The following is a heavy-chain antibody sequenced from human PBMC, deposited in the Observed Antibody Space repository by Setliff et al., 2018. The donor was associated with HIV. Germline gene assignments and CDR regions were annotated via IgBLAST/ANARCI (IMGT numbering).Heavy chain of an antibody. Sequence: KTSETLSLTCTVSGGSISSGGYYWSWIRQHPGKGLEWIGYIYYSGSTYYNPSLKSRVTISVDTSKNQFSLKLSSVTAADTAVYYCASRENPRGGYPKGWFDPWGQGTLVTVSS. D-gene: IGHD3-22*01. J-gene: IGHJ5*02. CDR1: GGSISSGGYY. CDR3: ASRENPRGGYPKGWFDP. V-gene: IGHV4-31*03. CDR2: IYYSGST.